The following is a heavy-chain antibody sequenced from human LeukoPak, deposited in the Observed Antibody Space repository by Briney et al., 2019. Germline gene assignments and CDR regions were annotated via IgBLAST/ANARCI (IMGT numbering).Heavy chain of an antibody. Sequence: SETLSLTCTVSGGSISSSSYYWGWIRQPPGKGLEWIGCNYYSGSTYYNPSLKSRVTISVDTSKNQFSLKLSSVTAADTAVYYCAREMGIIQPFDYWGQGTLVTVSS. V-gene: IGHV4-39*07. CDR3: AREMGIIQPFDY. CDR2: NYYSGST. D-gene: IGHD5-18*01. CDR1: GGSISSSSYY. J-gene: IGHJ4*02.